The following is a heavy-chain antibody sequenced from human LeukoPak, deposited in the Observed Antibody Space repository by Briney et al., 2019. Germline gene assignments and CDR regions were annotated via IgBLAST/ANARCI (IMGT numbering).Heavy chain of an antibody. D-gene: IGHD2-8*01. J-gene: IGHJ2*01. V-gene: IGHV4-59*08. CDR2: ISYSGST. CDR1: GGSISSHY. CDR3: ARREDVLWYFDL. Sequence: PSETLSLTCTVSGGSISSHYWSWIRQPPGKGLEWIGRISYSGSTNYNPSLRRRVTISVDTSKNQFSLKLSSVTAADTAVYYCARREDVLWYFDLWGRGTLVTVSS.